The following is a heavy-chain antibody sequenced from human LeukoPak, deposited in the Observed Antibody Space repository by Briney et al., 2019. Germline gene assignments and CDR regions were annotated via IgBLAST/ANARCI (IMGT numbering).Heavy chain of an antibody. CDR1: GYTFTGYY. V-gene: IGHV1-69*04. CDR3: ARGSGSGGGLSRRYYYYYGMDV. J-gene: IGHJ6*02. D-gene: IGHD2-15*01. CDR2: IIPILGIA. Sequence: SVKVSCKASGYTFTGYYMHWVRQAPGQGLEWMGRIIPILGIANYAQKFQGRVTITADKSTSTAYMELSSLRSEDTAVYYCARGSGSGGGLSRRYYYYYGMDVWGQGTTVTVSS.